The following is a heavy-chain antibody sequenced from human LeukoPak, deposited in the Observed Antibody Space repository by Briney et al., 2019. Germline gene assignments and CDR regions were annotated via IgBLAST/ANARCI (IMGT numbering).Heavy chain of an antibody. Sequence: PGGSLRLSCAASGFTFSSYWMHWVRQAPGKGLVWVSRINSDGSSTSYADSVKGRFTISRDNAKNTLYRQMNSLRAEDTAVYYCARDPEEGYFDYWGQGTLVTVSS. V-gene: IGHV3-74*01. CDR2: INSDGSST. J-gene: IGHJ4*02. CDR3: ARDPEEGYFDY. CDR1: GFTFSSYW.